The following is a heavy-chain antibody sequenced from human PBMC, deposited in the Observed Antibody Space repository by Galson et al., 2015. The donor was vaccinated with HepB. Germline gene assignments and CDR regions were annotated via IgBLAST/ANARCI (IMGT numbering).Heavy chain of an antibody. V-gene: IGHV3-11*06. Sequence: SLRLSCAASGFTFSDYYMSWIRQAPGKGLEWVSYISSSSSYTNYADSVKGRFTISRDNAKNSLYLQMNSLRAEDTAVYYCARDPRYYYDSSGSDYWGQGTLVTVSS. D-gene: IGHD3-22*01. CDR1: GFTFSDYY. J-gene: IGHJ4*02. CDR2: ISSSSSYT. CDR3: ARDPRYYYDSSGSDY.